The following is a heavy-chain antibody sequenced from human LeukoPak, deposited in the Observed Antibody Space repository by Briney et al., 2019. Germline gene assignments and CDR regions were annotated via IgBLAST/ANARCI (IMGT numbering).Heavy chain of an antibody. Sequence: GGSLRLSCAASGFTFGDYAMHSVRHAPGKGLEWVSGISWNSGSIGYADSVKGRFTISRDNAKNSLYLQMNSLRAEDTALYYCAKDGDSSGYYRYYFDYGGQGTLVTVSS. CDR2: ISWNSGSI. CDR3: AKDGDSSGYYRYYFDY. V-gene: IGHV3-9*01. CDR1: GFTFGDYA. D-gene: IGHD3-22*01. J-gene: IGHJ4*02.